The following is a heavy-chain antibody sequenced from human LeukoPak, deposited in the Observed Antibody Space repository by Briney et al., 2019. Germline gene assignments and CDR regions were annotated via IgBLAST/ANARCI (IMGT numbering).Heavy chain of an antibody. Sequence: GRSPRLSCAASGFTFSTYAMHWVRQAPGKGLEWVAVISYDGSSKYYADSVKGRFTISRDNAKNSLYLQMNSLRAEDTAVYYCARDGYYGSGSYKYYYYYYYMDVWGKGTTVTVSS. V-gene: IGHV3-30*04. CDR2: ISYDGSSK. J-gene: IGHJ6*03. D-gene: IGHD3-10*01. CDR1: GFTFSTYA. CDR3: ARDGYYGSGSYKYYYYYYYMDV.